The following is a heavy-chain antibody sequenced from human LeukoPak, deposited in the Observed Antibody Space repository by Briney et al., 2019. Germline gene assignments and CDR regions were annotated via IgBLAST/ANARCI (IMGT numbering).Heavy chain of an antibody. CDR3: ARDADGYYPDY. CDR2: ITSSSYT. CDR1: GFTFNKYG. V-gene: IGHV3-21*05. D-gene: IGHD3-22*01. J-gene: IGHJ4*02. Sequence: SGGSLRLSCAASGFTFNKYGMHWVRQAPGKGLEWVSYITSSSYTNYADSVKGRFTISRDNAKNSLYLQMNSLRPEDTAVYYCARDADGYYPDYWGEGTLVTVSS.